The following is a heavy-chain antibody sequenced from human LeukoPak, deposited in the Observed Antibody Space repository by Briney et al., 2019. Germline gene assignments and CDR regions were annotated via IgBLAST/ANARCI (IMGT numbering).Heavy chain of an antibody. V-gene: IGHV4-59*08. J-gene: IGHJ3*02. CDR2: FFNGGST. D-gene: IGHD1-26*01. Sequence: SETLSLTCTVSGGSINSYYWSWIRQPPGKGLEFIGYFFNGGSTNYNPSLKSRGTISVDTSKNQFSLKLRSVTAADTAVYYCSRKTSRSYGNAVFDIWGQETMVTVAS. CDR3: SRKTSRSYGNAVFDI. CDR1: GGSINSYY.